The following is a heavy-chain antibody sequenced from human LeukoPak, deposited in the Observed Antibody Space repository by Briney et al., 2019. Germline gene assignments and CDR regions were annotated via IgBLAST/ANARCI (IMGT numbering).Heavy chain of an antibody. D-gene: IGHD6-6*01. CDR1: GGSFGGYY. Sequence: PSETLSLTCVVNGGSFGGYYWTWIRQPPGKGLEWIGEVNDGGRTNYNASLKSRVTMSVDTSRNQFSLKVTSVTAADTGVYYCARNSAYSSSSGVNLWGQGALVIVSS. CDR2: VNDGGRT. CDR3: ARNSAYSSSSGVNL. J-gene: IGHJ5*02. V-gene: IGHV4-34*01.